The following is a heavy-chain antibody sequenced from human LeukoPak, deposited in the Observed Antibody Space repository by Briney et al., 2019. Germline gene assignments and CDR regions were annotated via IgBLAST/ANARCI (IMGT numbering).Heavy chain of an antibody. Sequence: ASVKVSCKASGYTFTTYNIHWVRQAPGQGLEWMGIINPSGGSTSYAQKFQGRVTLTRDMSTRTVYMELSSLRSEDTAVYYCAKDAYDFWSGFDYWGRGTLVTVSS. J-gene: IGHJ4*02. CDR1: GYTFTTYN. CDR3: AKDAYDFWSGFDY. V-gene: IGHV1-46*01. D-gene: IGHD3-3*01. CDR2: INPSGGST.